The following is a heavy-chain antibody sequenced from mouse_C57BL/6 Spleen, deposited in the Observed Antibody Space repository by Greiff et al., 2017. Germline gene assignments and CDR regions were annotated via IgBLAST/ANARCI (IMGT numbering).Heavy chain of an antibody. V-gene: IGHV1-26*01. Sequence: EVQLQQSGPELVKPGASVKISCKASGYTFTDYYMNWVKQSHGKSLEWIGDINPNNGGTSYNQKFKGKATLTVDKSSSTAYMELRSLTSEDSAVYYCARPGWVWGTGTTVTVSS. J-gene: IGHJ1*03. CDR3: ARPGWV. CDR2: INPNNGGT. D-gene: IGHD2-3*01. CDR1: GYTFTDYY.